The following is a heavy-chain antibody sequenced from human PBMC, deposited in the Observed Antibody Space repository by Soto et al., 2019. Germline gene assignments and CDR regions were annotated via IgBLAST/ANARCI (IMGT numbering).Heavy chain of an antibody. Sequence: EVQLLESGGRLVQPGGSLRLSCAASGFTFSSYAMSWVRQAPGKGLEWVSTISGNGGSTHYADSVKGRFTISRDNSMNTLYLQMNSLRAEDTAIYYCAKGKANTVFGVNTLFDYCGQGTLVTVSS. D-gene: IGHD3-3*01. V-gene: IGHV3-23*01. CDR2: ISGNGGST. CDR1: GFTFSSYA. CDR3: AKGKANTVFGVNTLFDY. J-gene: IGHJ4*02.